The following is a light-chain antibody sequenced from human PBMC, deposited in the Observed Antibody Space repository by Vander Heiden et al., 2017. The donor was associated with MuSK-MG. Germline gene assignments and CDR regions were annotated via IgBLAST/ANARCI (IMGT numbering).Light chain of an antibody. CDR1: SSDVGGYNF. CDR2: DVS. V-gene: IGLV2-11*01. CDR3: CSYAGSYTLV. J-gene: IGLJ2*01. Sequence: QSALTQPRSVSGSPGQSVTISCTGTSSDVGGYNFVSWYQQHPGKAPKLLIYDVSKRPSGVPDHFYGSKSANTASLTIAGLQAEDEADYYCCSYAGSYTLVFGGGTKL.